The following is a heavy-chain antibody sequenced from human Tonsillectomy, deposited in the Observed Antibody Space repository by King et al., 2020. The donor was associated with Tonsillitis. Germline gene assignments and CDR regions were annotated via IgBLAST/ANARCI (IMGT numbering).Heavy chain of an antibody. CDR3: ARETMVRGVPQGDNWGDP. V-gene: IGHV3-74*01. Sequence: VQLVESGGGLVQPGGSLRLSCAASGFTFSNYWMHWVRQAPGKGLLWVSRINSDGSSTDYADSVKGRFTISRDNAKNTLHLQMNSLTAEDTAVYYCARETMVRGVPQGDNWGDPWGQGTPVTVS. D-gene: IGHD3-10*01. CDR1: GFTFSNYW. CDR2: INSDGSST. J-gene: IGHJ5*02.